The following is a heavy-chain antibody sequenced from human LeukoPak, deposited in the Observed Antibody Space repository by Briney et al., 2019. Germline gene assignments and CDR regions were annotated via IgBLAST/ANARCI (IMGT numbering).Heavy chain of an antibody. CDR1: GFRFSDYY. J-gene: IGHJ6*02. V-gene: IGHV3-11*03. D-gene: IGHD6-13*01. CDR3: AVAAAGNYYNGLDV. CDR2: ICARSGDT. Sequence: GGSLRLSCEASGFRFSDYYMSWIRHAPGRGLEWISYICARSGDTQYADSVEGRFIISRDNAKMSVFLQMDSLRADDTAVYYCAVAAAGNYYNGLDVWGQGTTVIVS.